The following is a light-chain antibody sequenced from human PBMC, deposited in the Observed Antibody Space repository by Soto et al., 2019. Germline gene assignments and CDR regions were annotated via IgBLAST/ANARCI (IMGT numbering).Light chain of an antibody. Sequence: AIQMTQCPSSLSASVGERVTITCRSSQGIRNDLDWFQQKPGKALNLLIYAASKFLCGVPARFSGSGSGTDFTLTISSLQPEDFATYYCLQKYFYPLTFGLGT. CDR3: LQKYFYPLT. J-gene: IGKJ3*01. CDR1: QGIRND. CDR2: AAS. V-gene: IGKV1-6*01.